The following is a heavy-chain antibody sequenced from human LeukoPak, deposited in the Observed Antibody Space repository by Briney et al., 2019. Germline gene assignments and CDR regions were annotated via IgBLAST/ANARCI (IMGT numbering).Heavy chain of an antibody. D-gene: IGHD4-17*01. Sequence: GASVKVSCKASGYTFTSYAMNWVRQAPGQGLEWMGWINTNTGNPTYAQGFTGRFVFSLDTSVSTAYLQISSLKAEDTAVYYCARLVWEGHDYGDYPLGYWGQGTLVTVSS. CDR3: ARLVWEGHDYGDYPLGY. V-gene: IGHV7-4-1*02. J-gene: IGHJ4*02. CDR2: INTNTGNP. CDR1: GYTFTSYA.